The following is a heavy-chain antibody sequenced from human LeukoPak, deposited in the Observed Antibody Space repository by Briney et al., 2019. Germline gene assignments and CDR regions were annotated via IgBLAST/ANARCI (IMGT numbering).Heavy chain of an antibody. D-gene: IGHD3-10*01. J-gene: IGHJ4*02. CDR1: GFTLGSYA. V-gene: IGHV3-23*01. CDR2: ISGNGYNT. Sequence: PGGSLRLSCAGPGFTLGSYAMSWVRQAPGKGLEWVSAISGNGYNTYYADSVKGQFTISSESSGNTLYLQMHNLRAEDTAVYYCAKGVRLWFAFYFDYWGQGTLVTVSS. CDR3: AKGVRLWFAFYFDY.